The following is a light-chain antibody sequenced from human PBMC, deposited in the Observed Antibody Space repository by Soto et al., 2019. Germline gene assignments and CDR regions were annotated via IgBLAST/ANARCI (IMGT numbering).Light chain of an antibody. CDR1: SSDVGDYNY. V-gene: IGLV2-14*01. Sequence: QSALTQPASVSGSPGQSITISCTGTSSDVGDYNYVSWYQQHPGKAPKLMIYDISNRPSEVSNRFSGSKSGNTASLTISGLQAEDEAHYYCSSYTSSSLVVFGGGTKVTVL. J-gene: IGLJ2*01. CDR2: DIS. CDR3: SSYTSSSLVV.